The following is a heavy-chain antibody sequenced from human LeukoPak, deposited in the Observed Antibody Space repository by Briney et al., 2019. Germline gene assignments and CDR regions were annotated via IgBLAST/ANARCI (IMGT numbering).Heavy chain of an antibody. D-gene: IGHD1-14*01. CDR3: ARPSGGYNREFDY. V-gene: IGHV5-51*01. CDR1: GYSFTNNW. Sequence: GESLKISCKGSGYSFTNNWIGWVRQMPGRGLEWMGLIYPGDSDTRYSPSFQGQVTISADKSISTAYLQWSSLKASDTAIYYCARPSGGYNREFDYWGQGTLVTVSS. J-gene: IGHJ4*02. CDR2: IYPGDSDT.